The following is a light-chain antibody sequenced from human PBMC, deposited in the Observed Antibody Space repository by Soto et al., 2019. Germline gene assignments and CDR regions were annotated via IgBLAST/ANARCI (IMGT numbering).Light chain of an antibody. Sequence: DIQMTQSPSTLSASVGDRVTITCRASQNINNLLAWYQQKPGKAPNLLIYKASSLESVVPSRFSGSGYGTEFTLTISSLQPEDFATFYCQQYSTYSRAFGQGTKVEIK. CDR2: KAS. CDR3: QQYSTYSRA. V-gene: IGKV1-5*03. J-gene: IGKJ1*01. CDR1: QNINNL.